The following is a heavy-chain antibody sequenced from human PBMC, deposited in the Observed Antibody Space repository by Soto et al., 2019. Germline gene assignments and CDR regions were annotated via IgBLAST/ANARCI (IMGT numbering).Heavy chain of an antibody. Sequence: PVGPLGVSWGASGCTFSSYWISWVRQAPGKGLGWVANIKQDGSEKYYVDSVKGRFTISRDNAKNSLYLQMNSLRAEDTAVYYCARAGNTWFWESLQDYWGQGILVTVSS. J-gene: IGHJ4*02. CDR3: ARAGNTWFWESLQDY. CDR1: GCTFSSYW. CDR2: IKQDGSEK. V-gene: IGHV3-7*04. D-gene: IGHD3-10*01.